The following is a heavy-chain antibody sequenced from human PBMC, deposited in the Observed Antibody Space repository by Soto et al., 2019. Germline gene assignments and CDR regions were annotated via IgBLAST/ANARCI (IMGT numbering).Heavy chain of an antibody. D-gene: IGHD6-6*01. V-gene: IGHV3-33*01. Sequence: QVQLVESGGGVVQPGRSLRLSCAGSGFTFSTHGMHWARQAPGKGLEWVAVIWYDGSNKFYSDSVKGRFTISRDNSKNSLYLQMNTLGAEDAAIYFCARDVQYTGGTIYYLGQGTLVTVSS. J-gene: IGHJ4*02. CDR3: ARDVQYTGGTIYY. CDR1: GFTFSTHG. CDR2: IWYDGSNK.